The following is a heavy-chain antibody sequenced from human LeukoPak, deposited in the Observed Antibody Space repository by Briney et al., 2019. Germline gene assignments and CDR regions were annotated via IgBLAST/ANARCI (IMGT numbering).Heavy chain of an antibody. CDR2: IYYSGST. CDR3: ARGSGKYYYGSGTPSNWFDP. CDR1: GGSISSYY. Sequence: SETLSLTCTVSGGSISSYYWSWIRQPPGKGLEWIGYIYYSGSTYYNPSLKSRVTISVDTSKNQFSLKLSSVTAADTAVYYCARGSGKYYYGSGTPSNWFDPWGQGTLVTVSS. J-gene: IGHJ5*02. D-gene: IGHD3-10*01. V-gene: IGHV4-59*12.